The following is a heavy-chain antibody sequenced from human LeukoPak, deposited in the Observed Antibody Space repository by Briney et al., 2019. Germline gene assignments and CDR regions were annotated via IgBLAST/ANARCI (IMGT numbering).Heavy chain of an antibody. Sequence: PGGSLRLSCAASGFTVSSNYMSWVRQAPGKGLEWVSAISGSGGSTYYADSVKGRFTISRDNSKNTLYLQMNSLRAEDTAVYYCAKDRLSGSYYDYWGQGTLVTVSS. CDR3: AKDRLSGSYYDY. CDR1: GFTVSSNY. J-gene: IGHJ4*02. D-gene: IGHD1-26*01. V-gene: IGHV3-23*01. CDR2: ISGSGGST.